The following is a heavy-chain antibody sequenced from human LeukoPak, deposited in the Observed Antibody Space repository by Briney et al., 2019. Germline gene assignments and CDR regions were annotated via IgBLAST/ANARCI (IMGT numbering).Heavy chain of an antibody. V-gene: IGHV5-51*01. Sequence: LGEPLKISCMASGSTFTNSWIAWARQMPGKGLEWVGIFYPANSDTRYSPSFQGQVTMSADKSINTAYLQWSSLKAADTAMYYCARRYDNTGYSDYWGQGTLVTVSS. J-gene: IGHJ4*02. D-gene: IGHD2-21*01. CDR3: ARRYDNTGYSDY. CDR1: GSTFTNSW. CDR2: FYPANSDT.